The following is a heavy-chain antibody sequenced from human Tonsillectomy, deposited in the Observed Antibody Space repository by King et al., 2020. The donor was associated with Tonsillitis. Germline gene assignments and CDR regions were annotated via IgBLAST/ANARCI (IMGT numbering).Heavy chain of an antibody. Sequence: VQLVQSGAEVKKPGASVKVSCKASGYTFTSYGISWVRQAPGQGLEWMGWISAYNGNTNYAQKLQGRVTMTTDTPTSTAYLELRRLRSDDTAVYYCAGGPCVIFGVVITSWYGSNSFDPWGQGTLVTVSS. CDR3: AGGPCVIFGVVITSWYGSNSFDP. V-gene: IGHV1-18*04. CDR2: ISAYNGNT. D-gene: IGHD3-3*01. J-gene: IGHJ5*02. CDR1: GYTFTSYG.